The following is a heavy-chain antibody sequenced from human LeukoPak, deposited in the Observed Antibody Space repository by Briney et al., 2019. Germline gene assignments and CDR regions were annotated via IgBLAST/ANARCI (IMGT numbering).Heavy chain of an antibody. CDR1: GGPISSYH. CDR3: ARSVIYGGNSGFYCGLDV. CDR2: IYYSGST. D-gene: IGHD4-23*01. V-gene: IGHV4-59*01. J-gene: IGHJ6*02. Sequence: PSETLSLTCTVSGGPISSYHWSWIRQPPGKGLEGIGYIYYSGSTNYNPSLKSRVTISVDTSKNQFSLKLSSVTAADTAVYFCARSVIYGGNSGFYCGLDVWGQGTTVTVS.